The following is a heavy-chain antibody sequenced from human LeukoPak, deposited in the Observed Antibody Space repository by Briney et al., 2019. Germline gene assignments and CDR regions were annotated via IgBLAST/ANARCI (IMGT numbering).Heavy chain of an antibody. D-gene: IGHD5-18*01. J-gene: IGHJ4*02. V-gene: IGHV3-21*01. CDR2: ISSSSYI. CDR1: GFTFSSYS. Sequence: PGGSLRLSCAASGFTFSSYSMNWVRQAPGKGLEWVSSISSSSYIYYADSVKGRFTISRDNAKNSLYLQMNSLRAEDTAVYYCARTKVERGYGKSKPDYWGQGTLVTVSS. CDR3: ARTKVERGYGKSKPDY.